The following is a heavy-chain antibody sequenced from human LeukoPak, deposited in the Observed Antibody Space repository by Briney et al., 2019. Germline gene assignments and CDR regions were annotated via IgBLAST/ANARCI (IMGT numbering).Heavy chain of an antibody. CDR2: IKSKTDGGTT. Sequence: GGSLRLSCAASGFTFSNAWMSWVRQAPGKGLEWVGRIKSKTDGGTTDYAAPVKGRFTISRDDSKNTLYLQMNSLKTEDTAVYYCTTGSYCSGGSCYLPSDYWGQGTLVTVSS. CDR3: TTGSYCSGGSCYLPSDY. V-gene: IGHV3-15*01. J-gene: IGHJ4*02. CDR1: GFTFSNAW. D-gene: IGHD2-15*01.